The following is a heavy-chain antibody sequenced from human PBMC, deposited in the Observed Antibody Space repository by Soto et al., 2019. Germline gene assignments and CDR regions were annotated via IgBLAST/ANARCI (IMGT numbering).Heavy chain of an antibody. Sequence: GGSLRLSCAASGFTFSSYAMSWVRQAPGKGLEWVSAISGSGGSTYYADSVKGRFTISRDNSKNTLYLQMNSLRAEDTAVYYCAKDEPAAMQPVQAPWLVPYYFDYWGQGTLVTVSS. CDR2: ISGSGGST. V-gene: IGHV3-23*01. D-gene: IGHD2-2*01. CDR3: AKDEPAAMQPVQAPWLVPYYFDY. CDR1: GFTFSSYA. J-gene: IGHJ4*02.